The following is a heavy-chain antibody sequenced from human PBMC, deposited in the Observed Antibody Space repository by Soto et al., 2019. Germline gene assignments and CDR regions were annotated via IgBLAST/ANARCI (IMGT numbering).Heavy chain of an antibody. CDR3: ARDRISSITGTTGGMDV. CDR1: GGTFSSYA. J-gene: IGHJ6*02. D-gene: IGHD1-7*01. Sequence: SVKVSCKASGGTFSSYAISWVRQAPGQGLEWMGGIIPIFGTANYAQKFQGRVTITADESTSTAYMELSSLRSEDTAVYYCARDRISSITGTTGGMDVWGQGATVTVSS. CDR2: IIPIFGTA. V-gene: IGHV1-69*13.